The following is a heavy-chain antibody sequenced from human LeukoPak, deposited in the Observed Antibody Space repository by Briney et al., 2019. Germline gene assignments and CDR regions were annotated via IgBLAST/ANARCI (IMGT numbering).Heavy chain of an antibody. J-gene: IGHJ6*02. CDR3: ARGTSYYPEYYYYGMDV. CDR2: IKQDGSEK. V-gene: IGHV3-7*01. D-gene: IGHD3-10*01. Sequence: LPGGSLRLSCAASGFTFSSYWMSWLRQAPGKGLEWVANIKQDGSEKYYVDSVKGRFTISRDNAKNSLYLQMNSLRAEDTAVYYCARGTSYYPEYYYYGMDVWGQGTTVTVSS. CDR1: GFTFSSYW.